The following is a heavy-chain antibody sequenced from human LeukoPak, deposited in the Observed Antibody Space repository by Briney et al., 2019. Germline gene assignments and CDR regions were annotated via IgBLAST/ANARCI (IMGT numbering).Heavy chain of an antibody. CDR2: INPSGGST. D-gene: IGHD6-13*01. CDR1: GYTFTSYY. V-gene: IGHV1-46*01. J-gene: IGHJ3*02. Sequence: GASVKVSCKASGYTFTSYYMHWVRQAPGQGLEWMGIINPSGGSTSYAQKFQGRVTMTRDTSTSTVYMELSSLRSEDTAVYYCAGERSIAAARRAFDIWGQGTMVTVSS. CDR3: AGERSIAAARRAFDI.